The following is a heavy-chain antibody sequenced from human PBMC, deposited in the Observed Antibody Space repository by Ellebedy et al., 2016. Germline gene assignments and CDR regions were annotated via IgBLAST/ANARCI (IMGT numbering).Heavy chain of an antibody. CDR2: IDPSDSYS. Sequence: GESLKISCKGSGYDFTNYWINWVRQMPGRGLEWMGRIDPSDSYSNYSPSFQGHVSISVDKSISTAYLQWSNLKASDTTMYYCARRKRGGTVWDWYFDIWGRGTLVTVSS. CDR1: GYDFTNYW. J-gene: IGHJ2*01. CDR3: ARRKRGGTVWDWYFDI. D-gene: IGHD2-15*01. V-gene: IGHV5-10-1*01.